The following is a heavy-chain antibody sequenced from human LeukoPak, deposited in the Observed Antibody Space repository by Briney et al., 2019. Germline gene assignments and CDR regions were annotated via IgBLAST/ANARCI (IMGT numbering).Heavy chain of an antibody. V-gene: IGHV3-64D*09. D-gene: IGHD1-26*01. J-gene: IGHJ1*01. CDR3: VKDPGGTDGH. Sequence: HPGGSLRLSCSASGFNFRDFAMHWGRQAPGKGLKYVSAISPNGGTTYSAASLKGRFTISRDNSKNTRYLQMSSLTTENTALYYCVKDPGGTDGHWGQGTLVTVSS. CDR2: ISPNGGTT. CDR1: GFNFRDFA.